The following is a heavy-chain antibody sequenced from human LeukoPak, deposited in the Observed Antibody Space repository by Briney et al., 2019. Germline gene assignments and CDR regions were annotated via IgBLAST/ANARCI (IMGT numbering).Heavy chain of an antibody. V-gene: IGHV4-34*01. CDR2: INHSGST. CDR1: GGSFSGYY. Sequence: SETLSLTCAVYGGSFSGYYWSWIRQPPGKGLEWIGEINHSGSTNYNPSLKSRVTMSVDTSKNQFSLKLSSVTAADTAVYYCAREPPGIAVAGSWFDPWGQGTLVTVSS. CDR3: AREPPGIAVAGSWFDP. J-gene: IGHJ5*02. D-gene: IGHD6-19*01.